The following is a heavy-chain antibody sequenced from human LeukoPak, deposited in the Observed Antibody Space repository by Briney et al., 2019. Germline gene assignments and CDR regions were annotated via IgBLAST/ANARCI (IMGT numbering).Heavy chain of an antibody. J-gene: IGHJ4*02. CDR1: GGSFSNYY. D-gene: IGHD3-22*01. CDR3: ARNSIQYDSWSYYFGY. Sequence: SQTLSLTCTVSGGSFSNYYWSWIRQPPGKGLEWIGYVYDTGSTNYNPSLKRRVTISMDTSKNQFSLKVTSVTAADTAIYYCARNSIQYDSWSYYFGYWGQGTLVTVSS. V-gene: IGHV4-59*01. CDR2: VYDTGST.